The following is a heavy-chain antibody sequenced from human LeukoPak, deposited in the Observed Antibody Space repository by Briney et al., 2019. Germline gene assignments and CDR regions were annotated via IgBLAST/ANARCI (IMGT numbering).Heavy chain of an antibody. CDR3: ARDKRGANWFDP. J-gene: IGHJ5*02. CDR1: GFTFSTYT. V-gene: IGHV3-21*01. CDR2: ISGSSTYI. Sequence: GGSLRLPCSASGFTFSTYTMNWVRQAPGKGLEWVSSISGSSTYIYYADSVKGRCTISRDNAKNSLYLQMNSLRAEDTAVYYCARDKRGANWFDPWGQGTLVTVSS. D-gene: IGHD1-26*01.